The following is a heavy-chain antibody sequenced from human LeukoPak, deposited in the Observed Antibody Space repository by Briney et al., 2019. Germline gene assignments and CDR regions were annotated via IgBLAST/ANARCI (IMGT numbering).Heavy chain of an antibody. Sequence: GASVNVCCKSSAGTFSIYNISMVRQPPAQGLEWMGGIIPIFGTANYAQKFQGRVTITTDESTTTAYVELSSLRSEDTAVYYCARVLLWFGDPSGWFDPWGQGTLVTVSS. CDR3: ARVLLWFGDPSGWFDP. V-gene: IGHV1-69*05. CDR2: IIPIFGTA. D-gene: IGHD3-10*01. J-gene: IGHJ5*02. CDR1: AGTFSIYN.